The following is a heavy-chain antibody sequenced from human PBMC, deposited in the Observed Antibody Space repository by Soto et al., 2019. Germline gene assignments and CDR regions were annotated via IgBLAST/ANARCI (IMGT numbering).Heavy chain of an antibody. CDR1: GGSISSSGYY. J-gene: IGHJ6*02. CDR2: IYYSGNT. V-gene: IGHV4-39*01. CDR3: ARSGVIFYGMDA. Sequence: SETLSLTCSVSGGSISSSGYYWGWIRQPPGKGLEWIANIYYSGNTYHNPSLKSRVTISVDTSENQFSLKLSSVTAADTAVYYCARSGVIFYGMDAWGQGTTVTVSS. D-gene: IGHD2-21*01.